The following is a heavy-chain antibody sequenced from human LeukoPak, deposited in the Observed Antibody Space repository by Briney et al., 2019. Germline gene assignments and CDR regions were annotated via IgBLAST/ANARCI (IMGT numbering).Heavy chain of an antibody. D-gene: IGHD3-9*01. CDR3: AKDGSGFPNTIDYFDY. CDR2: ISGSGGS. J-gene: IGHJ4*02. Sequence: GGSLRLSCAASGFSFNIYAMSWVRQAPGKGLEWVSSISGSGGSSYAESLKGRFTISRDISKNTLYLQMNTLRAEDTAVYYCAKDGSGFPNTIDYFDYWGQGTLVTVSS. V-gene: IGHV3-23*01. CDR1: GFSFNIYA.